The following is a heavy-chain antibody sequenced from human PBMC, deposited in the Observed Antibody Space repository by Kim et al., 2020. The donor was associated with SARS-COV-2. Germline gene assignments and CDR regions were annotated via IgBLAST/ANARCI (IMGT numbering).Heavy chain of an antibody. Sequence: ADSVKGRFTISRDNAKNSLYLQMNSLRDEDTAVYYCASTITMIAANAFDIWGQGTMVTVSS. J-gene: IGHJ3*02. V-gene: IGHV3-48*02. D-gene: IGHD3-22*01. CDR3: ASTITMIAANAFDI.